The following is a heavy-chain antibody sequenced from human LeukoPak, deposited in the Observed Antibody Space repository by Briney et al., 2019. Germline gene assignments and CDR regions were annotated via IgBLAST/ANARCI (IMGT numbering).Heavy chain of an antibody. CDR1: GGSISGYY. CDR2: IDYSGST. CDR3: ARTASTVTTAIDY. D-gene: IGHD4-17*01. J-gene: IGHJ4*02. V-gene: IGHV4-59*01. Sequence: PSETLSLTCTVSGGSISGYYWSWIRQPPGKGLEWIGYIDYSGSTNYNPSLKSRVTISVDTSKNQFSLRLRYVTAADTAVYYCARTASTVTTAIDYWGQGPLVTVSS.